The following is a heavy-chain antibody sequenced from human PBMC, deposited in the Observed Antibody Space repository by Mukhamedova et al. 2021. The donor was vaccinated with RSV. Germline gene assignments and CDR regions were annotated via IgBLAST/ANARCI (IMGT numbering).Heavy chain of an antibody. D-gene: IGHD3-10*01. CDR3: ARGCITNRCPTLQD. J-gene: IGHJ4*02. CDR2: MWSDGSVK. Sequence: GLEWVAVMWSDGSVKYYADSVKGRFTISRDNSKNTLSLQMNSLRGEDTALYYCARGCITNRCPTLQDWGQGTLVTVSS. V-gene: IGHV3-33*01.